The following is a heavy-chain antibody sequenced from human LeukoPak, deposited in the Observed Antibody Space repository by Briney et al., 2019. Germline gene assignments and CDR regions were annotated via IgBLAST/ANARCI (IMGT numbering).Heavy chain of an antibody. CDR3: VREYSSSSGRAFDI. CDR1: GFTFSSYS. CDR2: ISSSSSAT. D-gene: IGHD6-6*01. Sequence: PGGSLRLSCVASGFTFSSYSMNWVRQGPGKGLEWVSYISSSSSATHYADSVKGRSTISRDNAKNSLYLQMNSLRAEDRAVYYCVREYSSSSGRAFDIWGQGTMATVSS. J-gene: IGHJ3*02. V-gene: IGHV3-48*01.